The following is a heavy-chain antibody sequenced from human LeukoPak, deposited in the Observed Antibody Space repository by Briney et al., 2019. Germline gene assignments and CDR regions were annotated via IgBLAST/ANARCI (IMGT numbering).Heavy chain of an antibody. CDR1: GFTFRNYG. Sequence: GGSLRLSCAASGFTFRNYGMNWVRQAPGKGLEWVTIIWYDGSNKYYADSVKGRFIISRDNSKNTLYLQMNSLRAEDTAVYYCARVSLGYCSSTSCYAFDYWGQGTLVTVSS. CDR2: IWYDGSNK. CDR3: ARVSLGYCSSTSCYAFDY. D-gene: IGHD2-2*01. V-gene: IGHV3-33*01. J-gene: IGHJ4*02.